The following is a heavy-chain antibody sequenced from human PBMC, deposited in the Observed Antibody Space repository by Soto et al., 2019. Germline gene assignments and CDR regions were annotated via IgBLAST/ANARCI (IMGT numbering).Heavy chain of an antibody. Sequence: PSETLSLTCAVYGGSFSGYYWSRIRQPPGKGLEWIGEINHSGSTNYNPSLKSRVTISVDTSKNQFSLKLSSVTAADTAVYYCAGSPVATIYGGYFDYWGKGTRVTVSS. CDR2: INHSGST. CDR1: GGSFSGYY. D-gene: IGHD5-12*01. CDR3: AGSPVATIYGGYFDY. V-gene: IGHV4-34*01. J-gene: IGHJ4*02.